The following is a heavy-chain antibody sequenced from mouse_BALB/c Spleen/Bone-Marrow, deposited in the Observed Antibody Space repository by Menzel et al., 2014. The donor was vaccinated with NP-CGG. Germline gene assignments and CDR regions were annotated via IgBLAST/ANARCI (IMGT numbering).Heavy chain of an antibody. D-gene: IGHD2-4*01. J-gene: IGHJ3*01. CDR2: ISNGGGST. V-gene: IGHV5-12*02. Sequence: EVKLVESGGGLVQPGGSPKLSCATSGFTFSDYYMYWVRQTPEKRLEWVAYISNGGGSTYYPDTVKGRSTISRDNAKNTLYLQMSRLKSEDTAMYYCARHNYDETWFAYWGQGTLVTVSA. CDR3: ARHNYDETWFAY. CDR1: GFTFSDYY.